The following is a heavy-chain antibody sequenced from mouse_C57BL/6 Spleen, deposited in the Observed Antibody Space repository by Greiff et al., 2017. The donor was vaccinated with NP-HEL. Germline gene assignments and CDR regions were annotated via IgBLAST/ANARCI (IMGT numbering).Heavy chain of an antibody. CDR2: IRSKSNNYAT. CDR3: VRHAASHHGGFAY. V-gene: IGHV10-1*01. Sequence: EVQRVESGGGLVQPKGSLKLSCAASGFSFNTYAMNWVRQAPGKGLEWVARIRSKSNNYATYYADSVKDRFTISRDDSESMLYLQMNNLKTEDTAMYSGVRHAASHHGGFAYWGQGTLVTVSA. CDR1: GFSFNTYA. J-gene: IGHJ3*01.